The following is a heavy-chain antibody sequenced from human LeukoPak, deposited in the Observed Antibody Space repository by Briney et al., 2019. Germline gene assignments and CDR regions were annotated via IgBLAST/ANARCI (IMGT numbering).Heavy chain of an antibody. CDR1: GFTFSSYW. V-gene: IGHV3-7*01. CDR2: IKQDGSEK. CDR3: ARGLIGYCSGGSCYAFDY. D-gene: IGHD2-15*01. J-gene: IGHJ4*02. Sequence: GGSLRLSCAASGFTFSSYWMSWVRQAPGKGLEWVANIKQDGSEKYYVDSVKGRFTISRDNAKNSLYLQMNSLRAEDTAVYYCARGLIGYCSGGSCYAFDYWGQGTLVTVSS.